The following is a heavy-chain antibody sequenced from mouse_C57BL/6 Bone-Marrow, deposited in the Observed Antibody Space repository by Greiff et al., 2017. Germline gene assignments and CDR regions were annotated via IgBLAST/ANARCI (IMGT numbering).Heavy chain of an antibody. CDR1: GFTFSDYY. Sequence: EVQLVESGGGLVQPGGSLKLSCAASGFTFSDYYMYWVRQTPEKRLEWVAYISNGGGSTYYPDTVKGRFTISRDNAKNTLYLQMSRLKSEDTAMYYCARPDDYWGQGTSVTVSS. CDR3: ARPDDY. CDR2: ISNGGGST. V-gene: IGHV5-12*01. J-gene: IGHJ4*01.